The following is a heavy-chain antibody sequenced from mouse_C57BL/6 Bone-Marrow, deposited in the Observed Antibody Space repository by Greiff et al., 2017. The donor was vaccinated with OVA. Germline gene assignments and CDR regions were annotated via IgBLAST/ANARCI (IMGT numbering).Heavy chain of an antibody. J-gene: IGHJ2*01. D-gene: IGHD2-2*01. CDR1: GYTFTDYY. CDR3: ARSEGLRDYFDY. CDR2: IYPGSGNI. Sequence: QVHVKQSGAELVRPGASVKLSCKASGYTFTDYYISWVKQRPGQGLEWIARIYPGSGNIYYNEKFKGKATLTAEKSSSTAYMQLSSLTSDDSAVYFCARSEGLRDYFDYWGQGTTLTGSS. V-gene: IGHV1-76*01.